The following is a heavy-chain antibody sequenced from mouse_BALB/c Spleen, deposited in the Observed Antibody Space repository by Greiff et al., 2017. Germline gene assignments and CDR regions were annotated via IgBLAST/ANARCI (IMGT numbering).Heavy chain of an antibody. V-gene: IGHV5-4*02. CDR2: ISDGGSYT. J-gene: IGHJ4*01. D-gene: IGHD1-2*01. CDR1: GFTFSDYY. CDR3: ARITTATTSMDY. Sequence: EVQRVESGGGLVKPGGSLKLSCAASGFTFSDYYMYWVRQTPEKRLEWVATISDGGSYTYYPDSVKGRFTISRDNAKNNLYLQMSSLKSEDTAMYYCARITTATTSMDYWGQGTSVTVSS.